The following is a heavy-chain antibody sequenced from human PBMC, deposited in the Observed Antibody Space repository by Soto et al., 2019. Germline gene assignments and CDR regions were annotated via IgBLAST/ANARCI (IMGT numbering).Heavy chain of an antibody. Sequence: SGGSLRLSCAASGFSFSSYAMSWVRQAPGKGLEWVSTISGSDGKTFYADSVKGRFFISRDTSDNMLYLQMNSLRDDDTAVYYCARWSYLDYWGQGARVTVSS. CDR2: ISGSDGKT. J-gene: IGHJ4*02. D-gene: IGHD2-15*01. CDR1: GFSFSSYA. CDR3: ARWSYLDY. V-gene: IGHV3-23*01.